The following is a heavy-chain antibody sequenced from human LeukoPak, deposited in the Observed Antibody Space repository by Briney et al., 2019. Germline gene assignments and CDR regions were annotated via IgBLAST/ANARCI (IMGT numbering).Heavy chain of an antibody. CDR1: GFTFSSYA. J-gene: IGHJ4*02. CDR3: AREYSRESFDY. CDR2: ISYDGSNK. D-gene: IGHD6-13*01. V-gene: IGHV3-30-3*01. Sequence: GGSLRLSCAASGFTFSSYAMHWVRQAPGKGLEWVAVISYDGSNKYCADSVKGRFTISRDNSKNTLYLQMNSLRAEDTAVYYCAREYSRESFDYWGQGTLVTVSS.